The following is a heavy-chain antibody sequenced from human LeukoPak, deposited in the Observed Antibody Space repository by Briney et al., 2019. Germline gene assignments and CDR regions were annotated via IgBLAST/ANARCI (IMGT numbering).Heavy chain of an antibody. Sequence: PSETLSLTCAVYGGSFSGYYWSWIRQPPGKGLEWIGEINHSGSTNYNPSLKSRVTMSVDTSKNQFSLKLSSVTAADTAVYYCARGLVVPAAMLSYYYYMDVWGKGTTVTVSS. CDR2: INHSGST. D-gene: IGHD2-2*01. CDR1: GGSFSGYY. J-gene: IGHJ6*03. CDR3: ARGLVVPAAMLSYYYYMDV. V-gene: IGHV4-34*01.